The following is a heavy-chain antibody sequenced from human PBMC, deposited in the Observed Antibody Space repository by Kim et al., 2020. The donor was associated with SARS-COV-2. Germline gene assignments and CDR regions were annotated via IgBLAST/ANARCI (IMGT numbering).Heavy chain of an antibody. CDR2: INSDGSST. CDR3: ARQWRGQWLVRDGSSGFMDY. CDR1: GFTFSSYW. J-gene: IGHJ4*02. Sequence: GGSLRLSCAASGFTFSSYWMHWVRQAPGKGLVWVSRINSDGSSTSYADSVKGRFTISRDNAKNTLYLQMNSLRAEDTAVYYCARQWRGQWLVRDGSSGFMDYWGQGTLVTVSS. V-gene: IGHV3-74*01. D-gene: IGHD6-19*01.